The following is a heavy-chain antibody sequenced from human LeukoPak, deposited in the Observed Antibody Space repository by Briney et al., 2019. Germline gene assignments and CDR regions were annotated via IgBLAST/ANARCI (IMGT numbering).Heavy chain of an antibody. V-gene: IGHV3-21*01. CDR3: ASSYDYGDYEAGAFDI. Sequence: SGGSLRLSCAASGFTFSSYEMNWVRQAPGKGLEWVSSISSSSSYIYYADSVKGRFTISRDNAKNSLYLQMNSLRAEDTAVYYCASSYDYGDYEAGAFDIWGQGTMVTVSS. J-gene: IGHJ3*02. D-gene: IGHD4-17*01. CDR2: ISSSSSYI. CDR1: GFTFSSYE.